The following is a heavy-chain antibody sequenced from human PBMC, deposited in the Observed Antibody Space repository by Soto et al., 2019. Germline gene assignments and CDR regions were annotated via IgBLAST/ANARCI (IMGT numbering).Heavy chain of an antibody. CDR3: ASTLGARFDY. J-gene: IGHJ4*02. CDR2: INPSIGTT. Sequence: QVQLVQSGAEVKKPGASVKVSCKASGYTFTSQNMHWVRQAPGQGLEWMGVINPSIGTTTYEQKFQGRVTMTRDTSTSTVYMEVISLRSEDTAVYYCASTLGARFDYWGQGTLVTVSS. CDR1: GYTFTSQN. D-gene: IGHD1-26*01. V-gene: IGHV1-46*03.